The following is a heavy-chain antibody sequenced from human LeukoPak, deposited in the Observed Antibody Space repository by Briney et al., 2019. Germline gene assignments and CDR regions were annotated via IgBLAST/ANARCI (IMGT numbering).Heavy chain of an antibody. D-gene: IGHD6-13*01. CDR3: ASLTAAARR. V-gene: IGHV3-48*01. CDR1: GFTFSSYS. J-gene: IGHJ4*02. Sequence: GGSLRLSCAASGFTFSSYSMNWVRQAPGKGLEWVSYISSSSRTIYYADSVKGRFTISRDNAKNSLYLQMNSLRAEDTAVYYCASLTAAARRWGQGTLVTVSS. CDR2: ISSSSRTI.